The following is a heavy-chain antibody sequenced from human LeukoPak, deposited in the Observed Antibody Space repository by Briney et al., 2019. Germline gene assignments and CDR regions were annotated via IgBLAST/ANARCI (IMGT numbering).Heavy chain of an antibody. D-gene: IGHD6-6*01. V-gene: IGHV4-59*08. J-gene: IGHJ3*02. CDR2: IYYSGRT. CDR3: ASEYSSSSGRRAFDI. CDR1: GGSISSYY. Sequence: SETLSLTCTVSGGSISSYYWSWIRQPPGKGLEWIGYIYYSGRTKYNPSLKSRVTISVDTSKNQFSLKLSSVTAADTAVYYCASEYSSSSGRRAFDIWGQGTMVTVSS.